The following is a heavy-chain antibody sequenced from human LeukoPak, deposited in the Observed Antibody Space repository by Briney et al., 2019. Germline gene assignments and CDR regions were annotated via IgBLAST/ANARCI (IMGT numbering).Heavy chain of an antibody. J-gene: IGHJ4*02. CDR3: AKAAYCGGDCYPEEYYFDY. CDR1: GFTFDDYA. V-gene: IGHV3-43D*04. D-gene: IGHD2-21*02. Sequence: GGSLRLSCAASGFTFDDYAMHWVRQAPGKGLEWVSLNSWDGGSTYYADSVKGRFTISRDNSKNSLYLQMNSLRAEDTALYYCAKAAYCGGDCYPEEYYFDYWGQGTLVTVSS. CDR2: NSWDGGST.